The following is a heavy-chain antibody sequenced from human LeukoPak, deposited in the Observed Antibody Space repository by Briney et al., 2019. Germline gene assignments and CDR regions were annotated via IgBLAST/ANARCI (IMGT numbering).Heavy chain of an antibody. J-gene: IGHJ4*02. D-gene: IGHD5-12*01. CDR3: AKGRVATIGDYFDY. CDR2: ISYDGSNK. CDR1: GFTFSNYW. Sequence: PGGSLRLSCAASGFTFSNYWMTWVRQAPGKGLEWVAVISYDGSNKYYADSVKGRFTISRDNSKNTLYLQMNSLRAEDTAVYYCAKGRVATIGDYFDYWGQGTLVTVSS. V-gene: IGHV3-30*18.